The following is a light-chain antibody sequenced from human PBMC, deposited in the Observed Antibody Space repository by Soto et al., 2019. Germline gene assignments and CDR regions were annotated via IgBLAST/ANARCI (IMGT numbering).Light chain of an antibody. V-gene: IGKV1-5*03. Sequence: DIQMTQSPSTLSASVGDRVTITCRASQSVSSWLAWYQQKPGEAPNLLIYEVSTLESGVPSRFSGSGSGTEFTLTISSLQPDDFATYYCQQYNSYSFGQGTKVDIK. J-gene: IGKJ1*01. CDR1: QSVSSW. CDR3: QQYNSYS. CDR2: EVS.